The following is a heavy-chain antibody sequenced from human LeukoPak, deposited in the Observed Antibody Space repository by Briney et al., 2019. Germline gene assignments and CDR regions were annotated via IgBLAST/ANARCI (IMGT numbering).Heavy chain of an antibody. J-gene: IGHJ4*02. CDR1: GGSISSSNW. CDR3: ARETYGDFLFDY. V-gene: IGHV4-4*02. D-gene: IGHD4-17*01. Sequence: SGTLSLTCAVSGGSISSSNWWSWVRQHPGKGLEWIGYIYYSGSTYYNPSLKSRVTISVDTFKNQFSLKLGSVTAADTAVYYCARETYGDFLFDYWGQGTLVTVSS. CDR2: IYYSGST.